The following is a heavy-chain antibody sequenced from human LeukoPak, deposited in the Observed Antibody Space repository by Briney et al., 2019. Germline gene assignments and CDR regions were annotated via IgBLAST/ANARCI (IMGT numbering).Heavy chain of an antibody. V-gene: IGHV1-69*01. CDR2: IIPIFGTA. J-gene: IGHJ5*02. CDR1: GGTFSSYA. Sequence: SVKVSCKASGGTFSSYAISWMRQAPGQGLEWMGGIIPIFGTANYAQKFQGRVTITADESTSTAYMELSSLRSEDTAVYYCAREGPSVVVVAANNWFDPWGQGTLSPSPQ. D-gene: IGHD2-15*01. CDR3: AREGPSVVVVAANNWFDP.